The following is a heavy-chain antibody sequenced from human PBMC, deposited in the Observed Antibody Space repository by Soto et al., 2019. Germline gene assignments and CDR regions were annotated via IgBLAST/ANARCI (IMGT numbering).Heavy chain of an antibody. V-gene: IGHV1-69*13. Sequence: SVKVSCKASGGTFSSYAISWVRQAPGQGLEWMGGIIPIFGTANYAQKFQGRVTITADESTSTAYMELSSLRSEDTAVYYCARARIVVVTATGSAFDYWGQGTLVTVSS. D-gene: IGHD2-21*02. CDR3: ARARIVVVTATGSAFDY. CDR2: IIPIFGTA. J-gene: IGHJ4*02. CDR1: GGTFSSYA.